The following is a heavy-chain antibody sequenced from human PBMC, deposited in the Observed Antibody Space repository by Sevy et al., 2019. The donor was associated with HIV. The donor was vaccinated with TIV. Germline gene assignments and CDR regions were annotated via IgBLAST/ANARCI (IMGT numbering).Heavy chain of an antibody. CDR1: GFTFSSYG. D-gene: IGHD3-22*01. V-gene: IGHV3-33*01. CDR3: ARGIVVVPQHYYYYGMDV. Sequence: GGSLRLSCAASGFTFSSYGMHWVRQAPGKGLEWVAVIWYDGSNKHYAYSVKGRFTISRDNSKNTLYLQMNSLRAEDTAVYYCARGIVVVPQHYYYYGMDVWGQGTTVTVSS. CDR2: IWYDGSNK. J-gene: IGHJ6*02.